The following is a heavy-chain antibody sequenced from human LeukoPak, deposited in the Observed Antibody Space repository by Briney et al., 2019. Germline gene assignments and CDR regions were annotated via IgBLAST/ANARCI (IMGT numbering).Heavy chain of an antibody. CDR1: GGSISSSSYY. Sequence: SETLSLTCTVSGGSISSSSYYWGWIRQPPGKGLEWIGSIYYSGITYHNPSLKSRVTISVDTSKNQFSLKLSSVTAADTAVYYCARSWIQLWYYDYWGQGTLVTVSS. CDR2: IYYSGIT. J-gene: IGHJ4*02. CDR3: ARSWIQLWYYDY. D-gene: IGHD5-18*01. V-gene: IGHV4-39*01.